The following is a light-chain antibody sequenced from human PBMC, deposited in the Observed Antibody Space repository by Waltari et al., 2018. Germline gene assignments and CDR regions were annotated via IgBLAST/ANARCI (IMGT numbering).Light chain of an antibody. Sequence: QSALTQPASVSGSPGQSITISCSGTDSDVVAYDFVSWYPQHPGKAPHLIIYEVSNRPSGISNRVSASESGNTASLTISGLQAEDEADYYCSSYTTSSAPGVFGTGTRVTVL. CDR2: EVS. CDR1: DSDVVAYDF. CDR3: SSYTTSSAPGV. V-gene: IGLV2-14*01. J-gene: IGLJ1*01.